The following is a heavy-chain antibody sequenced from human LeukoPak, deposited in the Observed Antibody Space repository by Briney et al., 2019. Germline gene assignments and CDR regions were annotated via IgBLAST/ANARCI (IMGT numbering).Heavy chain of an antibody. J-gene: IGHJ4*02. V-gene: IGHV3-33*08. CDR1: GFTFSDYY. D-gene: IGHD2-15*01. CDR3: ARAGYCSGGSCLYYFDY. CDR2: IWYDGSNK. Sequence: GGSLRLSCAASGFTFSDYYMSWIRQAPGKGLEWVAVIWYDGSNKYYADSVKGRFTISRDNSKNTLYLQMNSLRAEDTAVYYCARAGYCSGGSCLYYFDYWGQGTLVTVSS.